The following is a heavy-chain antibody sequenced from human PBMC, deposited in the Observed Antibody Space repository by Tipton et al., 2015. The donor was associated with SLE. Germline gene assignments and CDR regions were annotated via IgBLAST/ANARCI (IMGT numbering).Heavy chain of an antibody. CDR2: IYSYGRG. D-gene: IGHD5-18*01. Sequence: TLSLTCTVSGDSISSSRYYWGCIRQPPGKGLEWVGSIYSYGRGYYNPTLKSRVTISVQTSKNQLSLRLNSVTAADTAVYYCAKSLRYSHGNDAFDIWGQGTMVFVSS. CDR3: AKSLRYSHGNDAFDI. J-gene: IGHJ3*02. CDR1: GDSISSSRYY. V-gene: IGHV4-39*07.